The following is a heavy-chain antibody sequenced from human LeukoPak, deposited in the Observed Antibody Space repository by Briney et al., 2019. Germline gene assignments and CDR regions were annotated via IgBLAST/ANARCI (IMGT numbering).Heavy chain of an antibody. CDR1: GYTFTSYG. D-gene: IGHD3-22*01. CDR3: ATLNYYDSSGYYSHAGLDY. CDR2: ISAYNGNT. J-gene: IGHJ4*02. Sequence: ASVKVSCKASGYTFTSYGISWVRQAPGQGLEWMGWISAYNGNTNYAQKLQGRVTMTTDTSTSTAYMELRSLRSDDTAMYYYATLNYYDSSGYYSHAGLDYWGQGTLVTVSS. V-gene: IGHV1-18*01.